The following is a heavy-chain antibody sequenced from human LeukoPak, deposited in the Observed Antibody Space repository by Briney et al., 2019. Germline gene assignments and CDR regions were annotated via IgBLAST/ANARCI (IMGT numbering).Heavy chain of an antibody. CDR1: GGSISSYY. CDR2: IYYSGST. CDR3: ARAVSWTDYYYYMDV. V-gene: IGHV4-59*01. Sequence: SSETLSLTCTVSGGSISSYYWSWIRQPPGKGLEWIGYIYYSGSTNYNPSLKSRVTISVDTSKNQFSLKLSSVTAADTAVYYCARAVSWTDYYYYMDVWGKGTTVTVSS. J-gene: IGHJ6*03. D-gene: IGHD6-13*01.